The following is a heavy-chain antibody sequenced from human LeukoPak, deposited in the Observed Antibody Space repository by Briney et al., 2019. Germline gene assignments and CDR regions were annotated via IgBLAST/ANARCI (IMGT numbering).Heavy chain of an antibody. J-gene: IGHJ5*02. V-gene: IGHV3-53*01. CDR3: ARNGYSSSWYVGWFDP. CDR2: IYSGGRT. D-gene: IGHD6-13*01. Sequence: HAGGSLRLSCAASGLTVSSSYMSWVRQAPGKGLEWVSVIYSGGRTYYADSVKGRFTISRDNSKNTLYLQMNSLRAEDTAVYYCARNGYSSSWYVGWFDPWGQGTLVTVSS. CDR1: GLTVSSSY.